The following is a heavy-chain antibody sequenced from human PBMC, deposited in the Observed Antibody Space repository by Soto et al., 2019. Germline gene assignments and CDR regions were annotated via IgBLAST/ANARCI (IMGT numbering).Heavy chain of an antibody. V-gene: IGHV4-61*08. CDR2: SYYSGST. CDR3: ARDWTYAFWSGYYSGCCGLDV. CDR1: GGSISSGGYS. D-gene: IGHD3-3*01. Sequence: PSETLSLTCAVSGGSISSGGYSWSWIRQPPGKGLEWIGYSYYSGSTNYNPSLKSRVTISVDTSKNQFSLKLSSVTAADTAVYYCARDWTYAFWSGYYSGCCGLDVWGQGTTVTVSS. J-gene: IGHJ6*02.